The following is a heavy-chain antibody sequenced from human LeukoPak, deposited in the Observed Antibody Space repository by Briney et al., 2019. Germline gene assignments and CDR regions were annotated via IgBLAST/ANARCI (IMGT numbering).Heavy chain of an antibody. CDR2: INQDGSEK. CDR1: GFTFSSYW. CDR3: ARDGSSWHVRGPDY. V-gene: IGHV3-7*05. D-gene: IGHD3-10*02. J-gene: IGHJ4*02. Sequence: PGGSLRLSCAASGFTFSSYWMSWVRQAPGKGLEWVANINQDGSEKDYVDSVKGRFTISRDNAKNSLYLQMNTLRAGDTAVYFCARDGSSWHVRGPDYWGQGTLVTVSS.